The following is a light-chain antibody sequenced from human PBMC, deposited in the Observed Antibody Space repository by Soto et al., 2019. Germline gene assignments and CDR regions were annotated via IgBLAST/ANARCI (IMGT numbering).Light chain of an antibody. CDR3: LQDYNYFS. CDR2: AAS. V-gene: IGKV1-6*02. J-gene: IGKJ5*01. Sequence: IQMTQSPSSLSASVGDRVTITCRTSQDISNYLAWYQQKPGKVPKLLIYAASSLQSGVPSRFSGSGSGTDFTLTISSLQPEDFATYYCLQDYNYFSFGQGIRLEIK. CDR1: QDISNY.